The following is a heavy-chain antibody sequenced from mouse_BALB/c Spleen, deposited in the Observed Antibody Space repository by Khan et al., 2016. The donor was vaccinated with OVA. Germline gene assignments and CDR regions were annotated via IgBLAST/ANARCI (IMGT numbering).Heavy chain of an antibody. Sequence: EVQLQESGAELVKSGATVSLSCTASGFYITDTYMYWLNQWPAQGMEWFGSIDRSNGSTKYDPKLKGRVSITADTSTNTAYLQLHCLTSEDTAVYYCARMARKWGQGTTLTVSS. CDR1: GFYITDTY. CDR2: IDRSNGST. CDR3: ARMARK. V-gene: IGHV14-3*02. J-gene: IGHJ2*01.